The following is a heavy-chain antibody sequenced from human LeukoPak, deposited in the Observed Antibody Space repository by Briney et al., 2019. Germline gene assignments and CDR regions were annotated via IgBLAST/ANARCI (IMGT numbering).Heavy chain of an antibody. J-gene: IGHJ4*02. CDR1: GFIFSSYG. CDR2: ISSTSSFI. D-gene: IGHD1-26*01. Sequence: GGSPRLSCVASGFIFSSYGMNWVRQAPGKGLEWVSYISSTSSFIYYADSVKGRFTISRDNAKKSLYLQMNGLRAEDTAVFYCARDDSGSYPNYFENWGQGTLVTVSS. CDR3: ARDDSGSYPNYFEN. V-gene: IGHV3-48*01.